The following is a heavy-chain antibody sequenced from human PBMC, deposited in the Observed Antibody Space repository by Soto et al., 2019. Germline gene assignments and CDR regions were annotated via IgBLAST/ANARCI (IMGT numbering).Heavy chain of an antibody. J-gene: IGHJ4*02. V-gene: IGHV3-23*01. D-gene: IGHD6-13*01. CDR1: GFTFTDYA. Sequence: GGSLRLSCAASGFTFTDYALSWVRQAPGKGLEWVATISGIGGSTYLADSVKGRLSISRDNSKNTVSLLMNSLRAEDTAVYFCARGSSGYISSWYYFDYWAGEPRSPSPQ. CDR2: ISGIGGST. CDR3: ARGSSGYISSWYYFDY.